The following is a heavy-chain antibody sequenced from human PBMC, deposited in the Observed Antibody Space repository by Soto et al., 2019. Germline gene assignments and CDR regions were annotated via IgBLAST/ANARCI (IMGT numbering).Heavy chain of an antibody. CDR2: IIPIFGTA. V-gene: IGHV1-69*15. J-gene: IGHJ6*02. CDR1: GGTFNSFA. Sequence: QVQLVQSGAEVKKPGSSVKVSCKASGGTFNSFAISWVRQAPGQGLEWMGRIIPIFGTANYAQKFQGRVTITADESTSTAYMELGSLRSEDTAVYYCATRTVTTSFLYYGMDVWGQGTTVTVSS. D-gene: IGHD4-17*01. CDR3: ATRTVTTSFLYYGMDV.